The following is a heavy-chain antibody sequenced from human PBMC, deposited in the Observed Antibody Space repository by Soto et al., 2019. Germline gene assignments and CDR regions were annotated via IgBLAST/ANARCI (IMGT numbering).Heavy chain of an antibody. CDR3: ARSITMVRAVDKNYYYYYYGMDV. Sequence: ASVKVSCKASGYTFTGYYMNWVRQAPGQGLEWMGWINPNSGGASYAQRFQGWVTMTGDASISTAYMELSRLRSDDTAVYYCARSITMVRAVDKNYYYYYYGMDVWGQGTTVTVSS. CDR1: GYTFTGYY. CDR2: INPNSGGA. V-gene: IGHV1-2*04. J-gene: IGHJ6*02. D-gene: IGHD3-10*01.